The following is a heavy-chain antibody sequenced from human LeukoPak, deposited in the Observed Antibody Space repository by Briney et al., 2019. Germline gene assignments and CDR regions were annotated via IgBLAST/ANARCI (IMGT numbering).Heavy chain of an antibody. CDR2: INSDGSST. CDR3: AREDCSGGSCYPDYYYYYGMDV. V-gene: IGHV3-74*01. J-gene: IGHJ6*02. Sequence: GGSLRLSCAASGFTFSSYWMHWVRQAPGKGLVWVSRINSDGSSTSYADSVKGRFTISRDNAKNTLYLQMNSLRAEDTAVYYCAREDCSGGSCYPDYYYYYGMDVWGQGTTVTVSS. D-gene: IGHD2-15*01. CDR1: GFTFSSYW.